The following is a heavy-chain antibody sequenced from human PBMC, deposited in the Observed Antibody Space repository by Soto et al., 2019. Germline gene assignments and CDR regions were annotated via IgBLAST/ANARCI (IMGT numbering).Heavy chain of an antibody. V-gene: IGHV4-31*03. J-gene: IGHJ6*02. D-gene: IGHD1-1*01. CDR3: AGREYQGWKGGGMDV. CDR2: IYYSGST. CDR1: GGSISSGGYY. Sequence: QVQLQESGPGLVKPSQTLSLTCTVSGGSISSGGYYWSWIRQHPGKGLEWIGYIYYSGSTYYNPSLKSRVTISGNHSKNQFPLELNLGTAADTAVYFWAGREYQGWKGGGMDVWGQGTTVTVSS.